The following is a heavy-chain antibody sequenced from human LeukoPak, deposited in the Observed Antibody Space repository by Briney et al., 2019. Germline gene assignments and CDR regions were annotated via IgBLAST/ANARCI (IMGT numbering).Heavy chain of an antibody. CDR3: ARSELLWFGGVNSGFDY. Sequence: SETLSLTCTVSGGSISSYYWGWIRQPPGKGLEWIGYVYYSGSTNYNPSLKSRVTISVDTSENQFSLKLSSVTAADTAVYYCARSELLWFGGVNSGFDYWGQGTLVTVSS. J-gene: IGHJ4*02. CDR2: VYYSGST. V-gene: IGHV4-59*01. D-gene: IGHD3-10*01. CDR1: GGSISSYY.